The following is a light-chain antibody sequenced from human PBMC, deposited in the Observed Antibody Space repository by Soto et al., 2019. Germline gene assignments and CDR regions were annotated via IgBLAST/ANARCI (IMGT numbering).Light chain of an antibody. V-gene: IGKV3-15*01. CDR2: GAS. Sequence: EIVMTQSPDTLSVSPGERATLSCWASQSVSSNLAWYQQKPGQAPRLLIYGASTRATGIPARFSGSGSGTEFTLTISSLQSEDFAVYHCQQYNNWPWGLTVGGGTKVEIK. CDR1: QSVSSN. J-gene: IGKJ4*01. CDR3: QQYNNWPWGLT.